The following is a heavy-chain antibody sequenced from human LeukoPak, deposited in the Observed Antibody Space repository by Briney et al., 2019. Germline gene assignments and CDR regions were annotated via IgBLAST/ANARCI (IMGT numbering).Heavy chain of an antibody. CDR3: ARGSSGDAFDI. Sequence: NPGGSLRLSCAASGFTFSDYYMSWIRQPPGKGLEWIGENNHSGSTNYNPSLKSRVTISVDTSKNQFSLKLSSVTAADTAVYYCARGSSGDAFDIWGQGTMVTVSS. D-gene: IGHD6-6*01. V-gene: IGHV4-34*01. CDR1: GFTFSDYY. J-gene: IGHJ3*02. CDR2: NNHSGST.